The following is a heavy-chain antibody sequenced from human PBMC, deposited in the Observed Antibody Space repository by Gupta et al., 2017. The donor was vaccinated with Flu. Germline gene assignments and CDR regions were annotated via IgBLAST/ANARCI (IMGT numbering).Heavy chain of an antibody. CDR1: GYSSVSYV. CDR3: TRVEANIYDWNDIRSFS. CDR2: ISLVGSG. D-gene: IGHD1-1*01. J-gene: IGHJ5*02. Sequence: VPKQHWAARLLRPSETLSFPIDLNGYSSVSYVWPWIRQSPGMDLEWIGEISLVGSGNYNPSRKSRVTGWLVRSNTHFKTHVSVRLDAVTAADTGVYYCTRVEANIYDWNDIRSFSWGEATVVTDSS. V-gene: IGHV4-34*02.